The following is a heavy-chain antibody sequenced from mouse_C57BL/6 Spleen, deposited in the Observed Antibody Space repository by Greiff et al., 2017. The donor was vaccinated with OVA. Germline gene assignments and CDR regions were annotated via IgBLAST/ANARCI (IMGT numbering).Heavy chain of an antibody. CDR1: GSTFTSYW. CDR3: IPLLLRSFDY. J-gene: IGHJ2*01. Sequence: EVKLMESGTVLARPGASVKMSCKTSGSTFTSYWMHWVKQRPGKGLGWIGANYPGNSDTSYNQKFKGKAKLTAVTSASTAYMELSSLTNEDSAVYYCIPLLLRSFDYWGQGTTLTVSS. CDR2: NYPGNSDT. V-gene: IGHV1-5*01. D-gene: IGHD1-1*01.